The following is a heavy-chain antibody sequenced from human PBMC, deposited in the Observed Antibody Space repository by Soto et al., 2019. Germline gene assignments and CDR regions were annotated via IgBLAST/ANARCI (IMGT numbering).Heavy chain of an antibody. D-gene: IGHD1-26*01. Sequence: QVQLVESGGGVVQPGRSLRLSCAASGFTFSSYGMHWVRQAPGKGLEWVAVIWYDGSNKYYADSVKGRFTISRDNSKNTLYLQMNSLRAEDTAVYYWARYNSLGAIDYWGQGTLVTVSS. CDR2: IWYDGSNK. CDR3: ARYNSLGAIDY. V-gene: IGHV3-33*01. J-gene: IGHJ4*02. CDR1: GFTFSSYG.